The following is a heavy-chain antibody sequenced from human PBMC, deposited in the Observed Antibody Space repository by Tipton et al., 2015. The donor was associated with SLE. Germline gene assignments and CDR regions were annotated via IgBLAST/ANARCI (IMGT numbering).Heavy chain of an antibody. Sequence: PGLVKPSETLSLTCTVSGGSISSSSYYWGWIRQPPGKGLEWIGSIYYSGSTYYNPSLKSRVTISVDTSKNQFSLKLSSVTAADTAVYYCARGGNGFDYWGQGTLVTVSS. CDR2: IYYSGST. D-gene: IGHD2-8*01. J-gene: IGHJ4*02. CDR3: ARGGNGFDY. V-gene: IGHV4-39*01. CDR1: GGSISSSSYY.